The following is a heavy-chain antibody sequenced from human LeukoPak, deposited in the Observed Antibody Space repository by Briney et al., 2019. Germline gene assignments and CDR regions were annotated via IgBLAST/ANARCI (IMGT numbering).Heavy chain of an antibody. CDR2: INPNSGGT. CDR3: ASDRYCSSTSCYGAYFDY. CDR1: GYTFTGYY. V-gene: IGHV1-2*02. Sequence: GASVKVSCKASGYTFTGYYMHWVRQAPGQGLEWMGWINPNSGGTNYAQKFQGRVTMTRDTSISTAYMELSRLRSDDTAVYYCASDRYCSSTSCYGAYFDYWGQGTLVTVSS. D-gene: IGHD2-2*01. J-gene: IGHJ4*02.